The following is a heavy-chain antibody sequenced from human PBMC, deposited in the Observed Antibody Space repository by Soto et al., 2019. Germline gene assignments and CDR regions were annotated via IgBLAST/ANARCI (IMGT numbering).Heavy chain of an antibody. CDR2: ISPRSDYI. D-gene: IGHD3-10*01. CDR1: GFIFSSYS. V-gene: IGHV3-21*06. Sequence: EVQLVESGGGLVKPGGSLRLSCAASGFIFSSYSMNWVRQAPGKGLEWVSSISPRSDYIYFADSMRGRFTISRDNVQNSLYLHMNNLRAEDTAVYHCARVSGTLERYSDLAYWGQGTLVTVSS. J-gene: IGHJ4*02. CDR3: ARVSGTLERYSDLAY.